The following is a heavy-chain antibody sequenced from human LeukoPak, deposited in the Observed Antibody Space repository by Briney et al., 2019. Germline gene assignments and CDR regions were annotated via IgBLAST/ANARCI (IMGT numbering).Heavy chain of an antibody. CDR2: IYPGDSDI. Sequence: GESLKISCKGSGYTFTTHRIGWVRQMPGKGLEWMGVIYPGDSDIRYSPSFQGQVTISADKSVNTAYLLWSSLKASDTAIYYCARIGTTFTTLHPTGCFDLWGCGTLVTVSS. CDR1: GYTFTTHR. CDR3: ARIGTTFTTLHPTGCFDL. J-gene: IGHJ2*01. D-gene: IGHD4-17*01. V-gene: IGHV5-51*01.